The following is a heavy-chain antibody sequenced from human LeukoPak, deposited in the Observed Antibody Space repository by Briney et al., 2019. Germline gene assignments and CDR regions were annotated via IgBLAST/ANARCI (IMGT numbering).Heavy chain of an antibody. CDR3: ARGRVTMVRGRWFDP. J-gene: IGHJ5*02. CDR2: INHSGST. D-gene: IGHD3-10*01. CDR1: GGSFSGYY. V-gene: IGHV4-34*01. Sequence: PSETLSLTCAVYGGSFSGYYWSWIRKPPGKGLEWIGEINHSGSTNYNPYLKSRVTISVDTSKNQFSLKLSSVTAADTAVYYCARGRVTMVRGRWFDPWGQGTLVTVSS.